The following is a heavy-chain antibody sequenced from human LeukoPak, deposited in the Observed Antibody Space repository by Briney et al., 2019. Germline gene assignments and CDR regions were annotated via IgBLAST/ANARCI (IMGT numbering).Heavy chain of an antibody. CDR2: IYYSGST. D-gene: IGHD6-19*01. CDR1: GRSIRTDY. J-gene: IGHJ5*02. V-gene: IGHV4-59*01. CDR3: AREGYSSGWTPRFDP. Sequence: SETLSLTCTVSGRSIRTDYWSWIRQPPGKGLEWIGYIYYSGSTNYNPSLKSRVTISVDTSKNQFSLKLSSVTAADTAVYYCAREGYSSGWTPRFDPWGQGTLVTVSS.